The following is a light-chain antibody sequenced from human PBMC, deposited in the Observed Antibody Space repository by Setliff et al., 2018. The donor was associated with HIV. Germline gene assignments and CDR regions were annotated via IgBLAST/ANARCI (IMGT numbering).Light chain of an antibody. CDR1: SSDIGNSNL. J-gene: IGLJ2*01. Sequence: QSVLTQPASVSGSPGQSITISCTGTSSDIGNSNLVSWYQQHPGKAPKLIIYEATQRPSGFSNRFSGSKSGNTASLTISGLQADDEADYYCCSLAGDTIYVLFGGGTKFTVL. CDR2: EAT. CDR3: CSLAGDTIYVL. V-gene: IGLV2-23*01.